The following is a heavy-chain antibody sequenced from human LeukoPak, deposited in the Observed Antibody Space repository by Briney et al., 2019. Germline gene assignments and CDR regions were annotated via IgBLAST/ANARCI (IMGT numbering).Heavy chain of an antibody. V-gene: IGHV3-23*01. J-gene: IGHJ2*01. Sequence: PGGSLRLSCAASGFTFSNYAMSWVRQAPGKGLEWVSIISGNGERTYYADSVKGWFSISRDNSKNTVYLQMNSLRAEDTAVYFCAKDAHDCGSTSCYAITGWYFDLWGRGTLVMVSS. D-gene: IGHD2-2*01. CDR3: AKDAHDCGSTSCYAITGWYFDL. CDR2: ISGNGERT. CDR1: GFTFSNYA.